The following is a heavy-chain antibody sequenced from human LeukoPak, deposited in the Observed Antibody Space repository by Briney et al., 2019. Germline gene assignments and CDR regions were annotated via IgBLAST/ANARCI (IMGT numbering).Heavy chain of an antibody. D-gene: IGHD2-2*01. CDR2: IYYSGST. CDR3: ASCSSPSCYYLGYYGMDV. V-gene: IGHV4-39*01. J-gene: IGHJ6*02. CDR1: GGSIISSSYY. Sequence: SEPLSLTCTVSGGSIISSSYYWGWIRQPPGKGLEWIGSIYYSGSTYYNPSLKSRVTISVDTSKNQFSLKLSSVTAADTAVYYCASCSSPSCYYLGYYGMDVWGQGTTVTVSS.